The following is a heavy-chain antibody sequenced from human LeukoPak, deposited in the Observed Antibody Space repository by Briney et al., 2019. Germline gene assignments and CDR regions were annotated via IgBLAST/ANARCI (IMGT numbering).Heavy chain of an antibody. CDR3: ASSLGIVVVSDAFDI. CDR1: GGSISSSSYY. V-gene: IGHV4-39*01. CDR2: IYYSGST. D-gene: IGHD3-22*01. J-gene: IGHJ3*02. Sequence: SETLSLTCTVSGGSISSSSYYWGWIRQPPGKGLEWIGSIYYSGSTYYNPSLKSRVTISVDTSKNQFSLKLSSVSAADTAVYYCASSLGIVVVSDAFDIWGQGTMVTVSS.